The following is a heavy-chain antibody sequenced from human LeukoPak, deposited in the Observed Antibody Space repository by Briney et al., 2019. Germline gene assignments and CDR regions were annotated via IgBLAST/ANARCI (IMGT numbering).Heavy chain of an antibody. CDR3: ARSWFMDV. CDR1: GFFFSSYW. J-gene: IGHJ6*03. V-gene: IGHV3-7*01. CDR2: IKHDGSEK. Sequence: GGSLRLSXAPSGFFFSSYWMTWVCQAPGKGLEWVANIKHDGSEKYYVDSVKGRFTISRDNANNALYLQMISLRVEDTAVYYCARSWFMDVWGKGTTIIVSS. D-gene: IGHD3-22*01.